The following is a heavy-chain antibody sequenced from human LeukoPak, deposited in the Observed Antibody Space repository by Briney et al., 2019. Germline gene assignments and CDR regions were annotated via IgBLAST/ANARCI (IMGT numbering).Heavy chain of an antibody. CDR2: INPNSGGT. CDR3: ASAGGYSEGFDY. Sequence: ASVKVSCKASGYTFIGYYIHWVRQAPGQGLEWMGRINPNSGGTNYAQKFQGRVTMTRDTSISTAYMELSRLRSDDTAVYYCASAGGYSEGFDYWGQGTLVTVSS. D-gene: IGHD3-22*01. V-gene: IGHV1-2*06. CDR1: GYTFIGYY. J-gene: IGHJ4*02.